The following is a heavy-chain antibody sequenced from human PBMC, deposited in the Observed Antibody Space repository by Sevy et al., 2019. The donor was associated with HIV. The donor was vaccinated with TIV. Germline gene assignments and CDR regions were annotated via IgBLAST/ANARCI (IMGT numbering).Heavy chain of an antibody. V-gene: IGHV2-5*02. CDR3: ARLLKGDYTSFFDY. CDR1: GFSLSTSGVG. Sequence: SGPTLVNPAQTLTLTCSFSGFSLSTSGVGVGWVRLPPGKALEWLGLIFWDNNNHYSPPLKSRLTITKDTSKNQVVLKMTDMDPVDTATYFCARLLKGDYTSFFDYWGQGTLVTVSS. J-gene: IGHJ4*02. D-gene: IGHD4-4*01. CDR2: IFWDNNN.